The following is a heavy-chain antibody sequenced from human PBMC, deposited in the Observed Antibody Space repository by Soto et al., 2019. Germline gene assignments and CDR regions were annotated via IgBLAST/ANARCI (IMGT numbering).Heavy chain of an antibody. D-gene: IGHD4-17*01. CDR1: GFTFKNYG. CDR2: IWHDGSKK. CDR3: AGGFYCGEHGGVTPEGY. V-gene: IGHV3-33*01. Sequence: GGSLRLSCAASGFTFKNYGMHRVRQAPGKGLEWVAVIWHDGSKKYYADAVKGRFTISRDNSKNMLYLQMNSLRAEDTAVYFCAGGFYCGEHGGVTPEGYWGQGTLVTVSS. J-gene: IGHJ4*02.